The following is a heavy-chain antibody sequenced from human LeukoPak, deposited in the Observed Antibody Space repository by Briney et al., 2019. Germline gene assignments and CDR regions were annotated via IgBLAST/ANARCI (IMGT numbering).Heavy chain of an antibody. CDR3: ARAPNHYADSFDY. V-gene: IGHV4-61*01. D-gene: IGHD4-17*01. Sequence: SETLSLTCTVSSGPVTSGRYYWSWIRQPPGKGLEWIGYIYYSGSTNYNPSLESRVTISIDTSKNQFSLKLSSVTAADTAVYYCARAPNHYADSFDYWGQGTLVTVSS. J-gene: IGHJ4*02. CDR1: SGPVTSGRYY. CDR2: IYYSGST.